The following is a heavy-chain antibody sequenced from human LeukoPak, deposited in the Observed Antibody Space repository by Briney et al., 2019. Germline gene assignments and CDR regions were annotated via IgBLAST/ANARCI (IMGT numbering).Heavy chain of an antibody. Sequence: GGSLRLSCTASGFTFNTYLMSWVRQAPGKGLEWVANIKHDGSEKDSVGSVKGRFTISRDNAKNSLYLQMNSLRADDTAVYYCARARQTYYYYMDVWGKGTTVTVSS. V-gene: IGHV3-7*01. J-gene: IGHJ6*03. CDR1: GFTFNTYL. CDR3: ARARQTYYYYMDV. CDR2: IKHDGSEK.